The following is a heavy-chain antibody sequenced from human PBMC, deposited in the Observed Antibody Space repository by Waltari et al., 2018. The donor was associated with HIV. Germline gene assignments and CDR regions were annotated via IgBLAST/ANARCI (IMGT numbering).Heavy chain of an antibody. CDR1: VGSFSGYY. CDR2: INHSGST. J-gene: IGHJ4*02. D-gene: IGHD6-13*01. CDR3: ARVIAAAPPDY. V-gene: IGHV4-34*01. Sequence: QVQLQQWGAGLLKPSETLSLTCAVYVGSFSGYYWSWTRQPPGKGLEWIGEINHSGSTNYNPSLKSRVTISVDTSKNQFSLKLSSVTAADTAVYYCARVIAAAPPDYWGQGTLVTVSS.